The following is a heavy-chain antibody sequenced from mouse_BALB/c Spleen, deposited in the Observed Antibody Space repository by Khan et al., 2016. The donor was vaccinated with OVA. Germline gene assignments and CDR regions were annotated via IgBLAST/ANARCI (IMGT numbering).Heavy chain of an antibody. V-gene: IGHV1-20*02. J-gene: IGHJ2*01. CDR2: INPHIGET. CDR1: GYSFTGYF. CDR3: TRIDRSDFDY. Sequence: EVQLKESGPELVKPGASVKISCKASGYSFTGYFMNWVMQSHGKSLEWIGRINPHIGETFYNQKFKGKATLTVDESSSTAHMELRSLVSEDSAVYYCTRIDRSDFDYWGQGTTLTVSS. D-gene: IGHD1-1*01.